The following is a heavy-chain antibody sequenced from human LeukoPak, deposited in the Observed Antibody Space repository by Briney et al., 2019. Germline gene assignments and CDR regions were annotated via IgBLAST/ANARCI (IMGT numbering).Heavy chain of an antibody. CDR1: GGSISSYY. CDR3: ARFRAAAGLLYFDY. CDR2: IYYSGST. V-gene: IGHV4-59*01. Sequence: ASETLSLTCTVSGGSISSYYWSWFRQPQGKGVEWIGNIYYSGSTNYNPSLKSRVTISVDASKNQFSLKLSSVTAADTAVYYCARFRAAAGLLYFDYWGQGTLVTVSS. J-gene: IGHJ4*02. D-gene: IGHD6-13*01.